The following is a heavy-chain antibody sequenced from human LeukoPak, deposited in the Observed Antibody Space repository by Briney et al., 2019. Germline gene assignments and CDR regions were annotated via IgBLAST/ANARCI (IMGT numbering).Heavy chain of an antibody. CDR3: AREMMVASLTGLFISLDY. V-gene: IGHV1-69*05. CDR2: IISIFGTA. D-gene: IGHD3-9*01. CDR1: GGTFSSYA. J-gene: IGHJ4*02. Sequence: ASVKVSCKASGGTFSSYAISWVRQAPGQGLEWMGGIISIFGTANYAQKFQGRVTMTTDTSTSTAYMELRSLRSDDTAVYYCAREMMVASLTGLFISLDYWGQGTLVTVSS.